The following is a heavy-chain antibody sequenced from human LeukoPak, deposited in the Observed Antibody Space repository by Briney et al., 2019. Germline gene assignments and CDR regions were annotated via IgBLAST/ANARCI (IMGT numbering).Heavy chain of an antibody. Sequence: GGSLRLSCAASGFTFSSYAMQWVRQAPGKGLEWVAVISYDGSNKYYADSVKGRFTISRDNSKNTLYLQMNSLRAEDTAVYYCARASYCGGDCYRVMDVWGKGTTVTVSS. CDR1: GFTFSSYA. CDR3: ARASYCGGDCYRVMDV. CDR2: ISYDGSNK. D-gene: IGHD2-21*02. V-gene: IGHV3-30*01. J-gene: IGHJ6*03.